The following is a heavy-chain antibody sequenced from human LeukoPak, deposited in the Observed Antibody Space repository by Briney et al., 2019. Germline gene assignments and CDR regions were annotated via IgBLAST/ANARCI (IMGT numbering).Heavy chain of an antibody. J-gene: IGHJ5*02. CDR1: GYTFTGYY. CDR2: INPNSGGT. V-gene: IGHV1-2*02. CDR3: ARSGRPYDFWSGYTGYDWFDP. Sequence: ASVKVSCKASGYTFTGYYMHWVRQAPGQGLEWVGWINPNSGGTNYAQKFQGRVTMTRDTSISTAYMELSRLRSDDTAVYYCARSGRPYDFWSGYTGYDWFDPWGQGTLVTVSS. D-gene: IGHD3-3*01.